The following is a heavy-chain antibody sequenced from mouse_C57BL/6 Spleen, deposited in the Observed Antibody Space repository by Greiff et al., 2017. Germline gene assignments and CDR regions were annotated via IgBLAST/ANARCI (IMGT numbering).Heavy chain of an antibody. Sequence: VQLQQSGAELVKPGASVKISCKASGYTFTTYPIEWMKQKHGKSLEWIGNFHPCNGDTKYNEKFKGKATLTADKSSSTAYLQLSRLTSEDSAVYFCARKGLSPLDDWGQGTTGTVSS. CDR1: GYTFTTYP. J-gene: IGHJ4*01. CDR2: FHPCNGDT. V-gene: IGHV1-47*01. CDR3: ARKGLSPLDD. D-gene: IGHD3-1*01.